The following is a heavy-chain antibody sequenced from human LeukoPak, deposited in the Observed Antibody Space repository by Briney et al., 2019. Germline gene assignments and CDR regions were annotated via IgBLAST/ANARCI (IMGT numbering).Heavy chain of an antibody. CDR1: GFTFSSYA. D-gene: IGHD3-10*01. V-gene: IGHV3-23*01. Sequence: GGSLRLSCAASGFTFSSYAMSWVRQAPGKALEWVSAICGSGGCTYYADSVKGRFTIPRDNSKNTLYLQMNSLRAEDTAVYYCAKDHRRAFRAGHDWFDPWGQGTLVTVSS. J-gene: IGHJ5*02. CDR3: AKDHRRAFRAGHDWFDP. CDR2: ICGSGGCT.